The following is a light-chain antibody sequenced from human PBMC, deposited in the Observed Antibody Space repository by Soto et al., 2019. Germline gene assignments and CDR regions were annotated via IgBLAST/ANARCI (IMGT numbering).Light chain of an antibody. Sequence: DIQMTQSPSSVSASVGDRLTITCRASRDISNSLAWYQQTPGKAPKLLLRGASALHRGVPSRLSGGGAGTEFTLPISSLQPEDFATYYCQQTSAFPRTFGQGTKVDVK. J-gene: IGKJ1*01. V-gene: IGKV1-12*01. CDR2: GAS. CDR1: RDISNS. CDR3: QQTSAFPRT.